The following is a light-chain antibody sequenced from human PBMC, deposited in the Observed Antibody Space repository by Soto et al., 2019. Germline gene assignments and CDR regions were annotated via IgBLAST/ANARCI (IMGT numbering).Light chain of an antibody. CDR1: SSDVGSYNF. CDR2: EGT. Sequence: QSALTQPASVSGSPGQSITISCTGTSSDVGSYNFVSWYQQHPGKAPKLMIYEGTKRPSGVSNRFSGSKSGNTASLTISGLQAEDEADYYCCSFAIGSTFVFGVGTKLTVL. V-gene: IGLV2-23*03. J-gene: IGLJ3*02. CDR3: CSFAIGSTFV.